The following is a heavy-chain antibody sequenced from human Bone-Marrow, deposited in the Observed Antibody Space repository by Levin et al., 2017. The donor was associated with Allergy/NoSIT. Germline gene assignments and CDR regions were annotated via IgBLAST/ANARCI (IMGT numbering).Heavy chain of an antibody. Sequence: SQTLSLTCAISGDSVSSNSAAWNWIRHSPSRGLEWLGRTYYRSKWYSYYGLSVKSRITIKADTSKNQFSLQLNSVTPEDTAVYYCARGPGYFQHWGQGTPVTVSS. CDR3: ARGPGYFQH. V-gene: IGHV6-1*01. J-gene: IGHJ1*01. CDR2: TYYRSKWYS. D-gene: IGHD3-10*01. CDR1: GDSVSSNSAA.